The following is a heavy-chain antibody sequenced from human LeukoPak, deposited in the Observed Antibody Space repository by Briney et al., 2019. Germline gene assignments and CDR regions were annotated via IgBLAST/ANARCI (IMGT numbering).Heavy chain of an antibody. V-gene: IGHV1-46*01. CDR2: INPSGGST. CDR3: ARVSGSHDGDYYYMDV. J-gene: IGHJ6*03. D-gene: IGHD3-10*01. CDR1: GYTFTSYY. Sequence: ASVKVSCKASGYTFTSYYMHWVRQAPGQGLEWMGIINPSGGSTSYAQKFQGRVTMTRDTSTSTVYMELSSLRSEDTAVYYCARVSGSHDGDYYYMDVWGKGTTVTVSS.